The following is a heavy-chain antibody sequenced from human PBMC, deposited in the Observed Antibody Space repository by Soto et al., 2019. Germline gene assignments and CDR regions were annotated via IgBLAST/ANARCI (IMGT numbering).Heavy chain of an antibody. J-gene: IGHJ4*02. V-gene: IGHV4-34*01. CDR1: GGAFSGYQ. D-gene: IGHD6-19*01. Sequence: XXTLSLPCAVYGGAFSGYQWTWIRQPPGKGLEWIGEVNHSGTTTYNPSLKSRLTLSVDTSKNQLSLKLSSVTAADTAVYYCARGKWLDNYWGQGTMVTVSS. CDR3: ARGKWLDNY. CDR2: VNHSGTT.